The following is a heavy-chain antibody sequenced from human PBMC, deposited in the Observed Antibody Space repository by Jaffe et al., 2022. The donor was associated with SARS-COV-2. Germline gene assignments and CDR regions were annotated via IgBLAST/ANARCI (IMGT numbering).Heavy chain of an antibody. D-gene: IGHD1-26*01. J-gene: IGHJ4*02. CDR3: AKRTNQGELLNFAYYFDY. CDR1: GFTFSSYA. Sequence: EVQLLESGGGLVQPGGSLRLSCAASGFTFSSYAMSWVRQAPGKGLEWVSAISGSGGSTYYADSVKGRFTISRDNSKNTLYLQMNSLRAEDTAVYYCAKRTNQGELLNFAYYFDYWGQGTLVTVSS. V-gene: IGHV3-23*01. CDR2: ISGSGGST.